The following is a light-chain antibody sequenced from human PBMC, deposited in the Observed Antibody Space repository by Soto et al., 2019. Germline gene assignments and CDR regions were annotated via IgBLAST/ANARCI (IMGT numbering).Light chain of an antibody. Sequence: EIVMTQSPATLFVSPGERATLSWRASQSVSSNLAWYQQKPGQPPRLLVYDASNRAPGIPARFGGSGSGADFTLSISSLEPEDFAVYHCQQRNMWPRTFGQGTKVDIK. CDR3: QQRNMWPRT. CDR2: DAS. CDR1: QSVSSN. J-gene: IGKJ1*01. V-gene: IGKV3-11*01.